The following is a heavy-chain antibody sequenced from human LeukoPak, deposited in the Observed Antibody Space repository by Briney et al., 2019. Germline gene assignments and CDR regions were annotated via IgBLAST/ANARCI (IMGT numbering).Heavy chain of an antibody. V-gene: IGHV3-15*01. CDR1: GITFSDAW. CDR3: TSNWGPFEY. Sequence: GGSLRLSCAVSGITFSDAWMTWDRQAPGKGLEWVGRIKSKTDGGTTDYAAPVKGRFTISRDDSKNTLYLQMNSLKTDDTAVYYCTSNWGPFEYWGQGTLVTVSS. CDR2: IKSKTDGGTT. J-gene: IGHJ4*02. D-gene: IGHD7-27*01.